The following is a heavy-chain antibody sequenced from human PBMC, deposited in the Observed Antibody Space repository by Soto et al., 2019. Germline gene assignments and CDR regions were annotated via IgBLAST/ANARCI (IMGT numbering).Heavy chain of an antibody. CDR3: AKDHRRAVVQDAEYFQH. V-gene: IGHV3-23*01. CDR2: ISGTGGST. CDR1: GFTFSAYG. J-gene: IGHJ1*01. Sequence: GGSLRLSCAASGFTFSAYGMSWVRQAPGKGLEWVSAISGTGGSTYYADSVRGRFTISRDNSRNTLYLQMNSLRVEDTAVYYCAKDHRRAVVQDAEYFQHWGQGTLVTVSS. D-gene: IGHD2-2*01.